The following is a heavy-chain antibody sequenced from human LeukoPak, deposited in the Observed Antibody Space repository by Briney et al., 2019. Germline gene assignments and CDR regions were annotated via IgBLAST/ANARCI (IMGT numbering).Heavy chain of an antibody. CDR3: ARGPGMATIKD. V-gene: IGHV4-59*01. D-gene: IGHD5-24*01. CDR2: IYYSGST. CDR1: GFTFSSYA. Sequence: GSLRLSCAASGFTFSSYAMSWVRQPPGKGLEWIGSIYYSGSTNYNPSLKSRVSISIDTSKNQFSLKLSSVTAADTAVYYCARGPGMATIKDWGQGTLVTVSS. J-gene: IGHJ4*02.